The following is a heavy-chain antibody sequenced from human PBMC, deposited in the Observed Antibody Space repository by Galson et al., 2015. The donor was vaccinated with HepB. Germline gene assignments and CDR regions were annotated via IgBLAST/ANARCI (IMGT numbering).Heavy chain of an antibody. CDR1: GFFFRSYS. Sequence: SLRLSCAASGFFFRSYSLNWVRQAPGKGLEWVSSIGSFSTHISYADSVKGRFTISRDNAKNSLYLQMNSLRADDTAVYYCARLRPDIVVQPPAPCYYYYYMDVWGKGATVTVSS. CDR3: ARLRPDIVVQPPAPCYYYYYMDV. D-gene: IGHD2-2*01. J-gene: IGHJ6*03. CDR2: IGSFSTHI. V-gene: IGHV3-21*01.